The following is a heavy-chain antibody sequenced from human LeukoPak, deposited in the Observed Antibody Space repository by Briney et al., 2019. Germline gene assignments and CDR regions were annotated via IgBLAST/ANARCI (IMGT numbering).Heavy chain of an antibody. Sequence: GGSLRLSCAASGFPFSAYAMSWVRQAPGKGLEWVSAISASGDTTYYADSVKGRFTISRDNAKNSLYLQMNSLRAEDTAVYYCARDRIPRVYFDWLAYEADFDYWGQGTLVTVSS. V-gene: IGHV3-23*01. CDR3: ARDRIPRVYFDWLAYEADFDY. CDR1: GFPFSAYA. J-gene: IGHJ4*02. CDR2: ISASGDTT. D-gene: IGHD3-9*01.